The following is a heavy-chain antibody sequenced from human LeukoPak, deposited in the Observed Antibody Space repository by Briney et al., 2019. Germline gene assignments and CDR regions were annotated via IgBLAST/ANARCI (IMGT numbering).Heavy chain of an antibody. V-gene: IGHV4-34*01. CDR1: GGSFSGYY. Sequence: SETLSLTCAVHGGSFSGYYWSWIRQPPGKGLEWIGEINHSGSTNYNPSLKSRVTISVDTSKNQFSLKLSSVTAADTAVYYCARSNYGDLLFDYWGQGTLVTVSS. CDR3: ARSNYGDLLFDY. J-gene: IGHJ4*02. D-gene: IGHD4-17*01. CDR2: INHSGST.